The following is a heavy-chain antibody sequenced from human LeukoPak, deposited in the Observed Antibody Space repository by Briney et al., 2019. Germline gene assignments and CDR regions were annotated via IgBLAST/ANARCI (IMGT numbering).Heavy chain of an antibody. V-gene: IGHV3-30-3*01. CDR2: ISYDGSNK. D-gene: IGHD2-2*01. Sequence: GRSLRLSCAASGFTFSSYAMHWVRQAPGKGLEWVAVISYDGSNKYYAGSVKGRFTISRDNSKNTLYLQMNSLRAEDTAVYYCARGLEYQLPRHAFDIWGQGTMVTVSS. CDR3: ARGLEYQLPRHAFDI. CDR1: GFTFSSYA. J-gene: IGHJ3*02.